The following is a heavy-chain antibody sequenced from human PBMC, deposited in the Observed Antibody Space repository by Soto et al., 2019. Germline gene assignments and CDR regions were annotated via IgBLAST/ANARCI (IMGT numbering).Heavy chain of an antibody. CDR2: IYYSGST. Sequence: QVQLQESGPGLVKPSETLSLTCTVSGGSISSYYWSWIRQPPGKGLEWIGYIYYSGSTNYNPSLMCRVTISVDTSKNQFCLNLSSVTAADTDVYYCARHTRNCSGGSCYSPYYYYYMDVWGKGTTVTVSS. CDR3: ARHTRNCSGGSCYSPYYYYYMDV. CDR1: GGSISSYY. D-gene: IGHD2-15*01. J-gene: IGHJ6*03. V-gene: IGHV4-59*08.